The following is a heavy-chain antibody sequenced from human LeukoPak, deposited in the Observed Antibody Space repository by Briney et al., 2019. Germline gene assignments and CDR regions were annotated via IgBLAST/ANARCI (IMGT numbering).Heavy chain of an antibody. Sequence: ASVKVSCKASGYTFTGYYLHWVRQAPGQGLEWMGWIRAYNGNTNYAQKLQGRVTMTTDTSTSTAYMELRSLRSDDTAVYYCARDEGYYYYMDVWGKGTTVTVSS. CDR1: GYTFTGYY. CDR3: ARDEGYYYYMDV. J-gene: IGHJ6*03. CDR2: IRAYNGNT. V-gene: IGHV1-18*04.